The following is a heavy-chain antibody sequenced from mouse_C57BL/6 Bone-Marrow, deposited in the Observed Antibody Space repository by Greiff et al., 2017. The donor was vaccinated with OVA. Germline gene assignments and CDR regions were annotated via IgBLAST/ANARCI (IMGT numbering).Heavy chain of an antibody. CDR1: GYTFTDYE. CDR2: IGPETGGT. Sequence: VQLQQSGAELVRPGASVTLSCKASGYTFTDYEMHWVQQTPVHGLEWIGSIGPETGGTSYTQTFKGQAILTADKSSSTAYMELRSLTAEDSAVYYGTRGYSNYYAMDYGGQGNSVTVSA. D-gene: IGHD2-5*01. CDR3: TRGYSNYYAMDY. V-gene: IGHV1-15*01. J-gene: IGHJ4*01.